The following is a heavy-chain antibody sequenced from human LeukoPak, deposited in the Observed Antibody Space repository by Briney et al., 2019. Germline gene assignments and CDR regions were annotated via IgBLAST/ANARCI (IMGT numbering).Heavy chain of an antibody. CDR3: ARDQKAGAFDI. J-gene: IGHJ3*02. D-gene: IGHD3-10*01. CDR2: INPSGGTT. Sequence: ASVKVSCKASGYTFTNYYLHWVRQAPGQGLEWMGIINPSGGTTSYAQKFQGRVTMTRDTSTSAVYMELSSLRSEDTAVYYCARDQKAGAFDIWGQGTMVTVSS. V-gene: IGHV1-46*01. CDR1: GYTFTNYY.